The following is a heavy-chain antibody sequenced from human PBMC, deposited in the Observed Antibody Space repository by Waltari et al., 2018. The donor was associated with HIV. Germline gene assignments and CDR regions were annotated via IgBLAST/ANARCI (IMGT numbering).Heavy chain of an antibody. Sequence: EVPLLESGGGFVQPGGSLRLSCAASGFSFSTYAMSWGRQAPGKGLEWVSAISGSGDNTYYADSVKGRFTISRDNAKNTLYLQMSSLRAEDTAVYYCAKGKTGDFWGQGTLVTVSS. CDR3: AKGKTGDF. V-gene: IGHV3-23*01. CDR2: ISGSGDNT. J-gene: IGHJ4*02. CDR1: GFSFSTYA.